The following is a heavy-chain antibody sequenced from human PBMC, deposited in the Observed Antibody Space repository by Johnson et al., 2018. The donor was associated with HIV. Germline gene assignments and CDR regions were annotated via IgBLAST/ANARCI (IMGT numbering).Heavy chain of an antibody. CDR3: ARERNAAAGLDAFDI. Sequence: QVQLVESGGGVVQPGRSLRLSCAASGFTFSSYAMHWVRQAPGKGLEWVAVISYDGSNKNYADSVKGRFTISSDNSKNTLYLQMSSLRAEDTAVYYCARERNAAAGLDAFDIWGQGTMVTVSS. D-gene: IGHD6-13*01. J-gene: IGHJ3*02. CDR1: GFTFSSYA. CDR2: ISYDGSNK. V-gene: IGHV3-30*04.